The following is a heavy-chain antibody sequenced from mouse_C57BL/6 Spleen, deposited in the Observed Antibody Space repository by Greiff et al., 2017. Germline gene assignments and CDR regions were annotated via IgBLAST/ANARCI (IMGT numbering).Heavy chain of an antibody. CDR3: ARGDYYGSRLEY. D-gene: IGHD1-1*01. Sequence: VQLQQPGAELVKPGASVKLSCKASGYTFTSYWMQWVKQRPGQGLEWIGEIDPSDSYTNYNQKFKGKATLTVDTSSSTAYMQLSSLTSEDSAVYYCARGDYYGSRLEYWGQGTTLTVSS. V-gene: IGHV1-50*01. CDR2: IDPSDSYT. J-gene: IGHJ2*01. CDR1: GYTFTSYW.